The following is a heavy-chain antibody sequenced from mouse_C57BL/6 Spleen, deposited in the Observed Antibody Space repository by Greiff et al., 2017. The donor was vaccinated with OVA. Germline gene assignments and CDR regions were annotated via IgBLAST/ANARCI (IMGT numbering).Heavy chain of an antibody. CDR3: ARSGYYYGSSDYYAMDY. CDR2: INPSNGGT. D-gene: IGHD1-1*01. J-gene: IGHJ4*01. CDR1: GYTFTSYW. Sequence: QVQLQQPGTELVKPGASVKLSCKASGYTFTSYWMHWVKQRPGQGLEWIGNINPSNGGTNYNEKFKSKATLTVDKSSSTAYMQLSSLTSEDSAVYYCARSGYYYGSSDYYAMDYWGQGTSVTVSS. V-gene: IGHV1-53*01.